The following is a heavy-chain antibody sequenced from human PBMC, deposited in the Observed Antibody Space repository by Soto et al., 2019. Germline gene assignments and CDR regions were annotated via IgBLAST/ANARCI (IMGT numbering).Heavy chain of an antibody. CDR3: ARDRGSMWFDP. J-gene: IGHJ5*02. CDR2: IYYSGST. Sequence: SETLSLTCTVSGGSISSGGYYWSWIRQHPGKGLEWIGYIYYSGSTYYNPSLKSRVTISVDTSKNQFSLQLSSVTAADTAVYYCARDRGSMWFDPWGQGTLVTVSS. CDR1: GGSISSGGYY. V-gene: IGHV4-31*03. D-gene: IGHD6-25*01.